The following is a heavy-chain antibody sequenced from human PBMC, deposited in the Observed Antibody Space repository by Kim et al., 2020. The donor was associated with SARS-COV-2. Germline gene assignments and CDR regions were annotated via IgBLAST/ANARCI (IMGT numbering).Heavy chain of an antibody. J-gene: IGHJ6*02. CDR2: IYYSGST. D-gene: IGHD4-17*01. CDR1: GGSISSYY. CDR3: ARDDYGDYGSGHGGMDV. V-gene: IGHV4-59*01. Sequence: SETLSLTCTVSGGSISSYYWSWIRQPPGKGLEWIGYIYYSGSTNYNPSLKSRVTISVDTSKNQFSLKLSSVTAADTAVYYCARDDYGDYGSGHGGMDVWGQGTTVTVSS.